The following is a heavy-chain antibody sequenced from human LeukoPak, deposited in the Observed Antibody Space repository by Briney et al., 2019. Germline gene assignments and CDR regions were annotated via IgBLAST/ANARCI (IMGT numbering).Heavy chain of an antibody. CDR3: ARETNGYEVGDY. V-gene: IGHV3-30*03. CDR2: ISYDGSNE. CDR1: GFTFSTYG. D-gene: IGHD2-8*01. Sequence: PGGSLRLSCAASGFTFSTYGMHWVRQAPGKGLEWVAVISYDGSNEYYADSVKGRFTISRDNSKNTLYLQMSSLRAEDTAVYYCARETNGYEVGDYWGQGTLVTVSS. J-gene: IGHJ4*02.